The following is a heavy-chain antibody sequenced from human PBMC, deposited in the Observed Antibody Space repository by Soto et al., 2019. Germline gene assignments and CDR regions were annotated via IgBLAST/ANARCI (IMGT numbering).Heavy chain of an antibody. CDR2: INHSGST. D-gene: IGHD2-8*01. J-gene: IGHJ5*02. Sequence: PSETLSLTCAVYGGSFSGYYWSWIRQPPGKGLEWIGEINHSGSTNYNPSLKSRVTISVDTSKNQFSLKLSSVTAADTAVYYCARSMANWFDPWGQGTPVTVSS. V-gene: IGHV4-34*01. CDR3: ARSMANWFDP. CDR1: GGSFSGYY.